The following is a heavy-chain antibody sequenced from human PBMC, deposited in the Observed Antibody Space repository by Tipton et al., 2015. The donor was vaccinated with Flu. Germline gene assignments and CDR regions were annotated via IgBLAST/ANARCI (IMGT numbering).Heavy chain of an antibody. J-gene: IGHJ6*02. CDR1: GFTFSSFW. CDR2: ITEDGSEK. V-gene: IGHV3-7*01. CDR3: ARERKVGLRGLNYYCVMDV. D-gene: IGHD3-10*01. Sequence: CAASGFTFSSFWMSWVRQAPGKGLEWVANITEDGSEKNYVDSVKGRFTISRDNAENSLYLQMNSLRAEDTAVYYCARERKVGLRGLNYYCVMDVWGQGTTVIVSS.